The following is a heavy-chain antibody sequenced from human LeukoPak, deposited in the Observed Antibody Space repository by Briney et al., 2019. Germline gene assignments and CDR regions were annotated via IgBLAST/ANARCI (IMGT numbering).Heavy chain of an antibody. CDR2: IYNSGST. CDR1: GGSISSYY. V-gene: IGHV4-4*07. J-gene: IGHJ4*02. D-gene: IGHD6-13*01. CDR3: ARSAFLVTAPGLYYFDY. Sequence: SETLSLTCTVSGGSISSYYWSWLRQPAGKGLEWIGHIYNSGSTNYNPSLKGRVTMSVATSKNQFSLHLSSVTAADTAVYYCARSAFLVTAPGLYYFDYWGQGTLVAVSS.